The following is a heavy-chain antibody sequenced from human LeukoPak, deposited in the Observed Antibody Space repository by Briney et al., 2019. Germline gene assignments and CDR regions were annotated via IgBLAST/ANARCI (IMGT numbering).Heavy chain of an antibody. D-gene: IGHD6-19*01. CDR3: ARKAYPEKIAVAGPNWFDP. CDR1: GFTFSSYA. CDR2: IRYDGSNK. V-gene: IGHV3-30*02. Sequence: GGSLRLSCAASGFTFSSYAMHWVRQTPGKGLEWVAFIRYDGSNKYYADSVKGRFTISRDNSKNTLHLQMNSLRAEDTAVYYCARKAYPEKIAVAGPNWFDPWGQGTLVTVSS. J-gene: IGHJ5*02.